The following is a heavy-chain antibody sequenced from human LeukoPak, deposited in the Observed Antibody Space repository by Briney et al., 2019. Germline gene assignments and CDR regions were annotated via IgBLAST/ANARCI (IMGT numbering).Heavy chain of an antibody. CDR3: ARPVTVTRIDAFDI. Sequence: SETLSLTCTVSGGSISSSRYYWGWLRQSPGKGLEWIGSIYYSGSTYYNPSLKSRATKSVDTSKNQFSLKLTSVTAADTAVYYCARPVTVTRIDAFDIWGRGTMVTVSS. CDR2: IYYSGST. V-gene: IGHV4-39*01. J-gene: IGHJ3*02. CDR1: GGSISSSRYY. D-gene: IGHD4-11*01.